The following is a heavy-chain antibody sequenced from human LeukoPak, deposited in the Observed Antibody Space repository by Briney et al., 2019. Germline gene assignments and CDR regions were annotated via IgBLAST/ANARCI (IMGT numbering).Heavy chain of an antibody. CDR1: GGSISSGGYY. V-gene: IGHV4-31*03. CDR3: ARGGLLGAFDI. Sequence: SETLSLTCTVSGGSISSGGYYWSWIRQHPGKGLEWIGYIYYSGSTYYNPSLKSRVTISVDTSKNQFSLKLSSVTAADTAVYYCARGGLLGAFDIWGQGTMVTVSS. CDR2: IYYSGST. D-gene: IGHD2/OR15-2a*01. J-gene: IGHJ3*02.